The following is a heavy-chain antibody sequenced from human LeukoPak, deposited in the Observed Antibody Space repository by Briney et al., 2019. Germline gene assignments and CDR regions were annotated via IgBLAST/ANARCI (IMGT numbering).Heavy chain of an antibody. D-gene: IGHD4-17*01. J-gene: IGHJ4*02. CDR1: GFTFSIYN. CDR2: ISSSSSYI. V-gene: IGHV3-21*01. Sequence: GGSLRLSCAASGFTFSIYNMNWVRQAPGKGLEWVSSISSSSSYIYYADSVKGRFTISRDNAKNSLYLQMNSLRAEDTAVYYCARLTTTVTTPFDYWGQGTLVTASS. CDR3: ARLTTTVTTPFDY.